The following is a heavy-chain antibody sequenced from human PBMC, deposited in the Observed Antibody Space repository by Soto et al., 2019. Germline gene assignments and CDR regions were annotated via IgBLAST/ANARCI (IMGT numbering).Heavy chain of an antibody. CDR3: AKREDSGGFRGAPFDY. J-gene: IGHJ4*01. CDR1: GFTFSSYA. Sequence: EVQLLESGGGLVQPGGSLRLSCAASGFTFSSYAMTWVRQAPGKGLEWVSAISGSGGNTYYADSVKGRFTISRDNSKKTLFFQINRLRVEDTAIYYCAKREDSGGFRGAPFDYWGPGTLVTVSS. D-gene: IGHD3-22*01. V-gene: IGHV3-23*01. CDR2: ISGSGGNT.